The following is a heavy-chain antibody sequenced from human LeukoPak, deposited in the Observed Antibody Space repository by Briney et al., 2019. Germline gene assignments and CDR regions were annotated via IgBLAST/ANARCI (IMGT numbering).Heavy chain of an antibody. CDR2: SYSCGST. CDR1: GFTVSSNY. Sequence: GGSLRLSCAASGFTVSSNYMSWVRQAPGKGLELVSVSYSCGSTYYADSVKGRFTISIDNSKNKLYLQMNSLRAEDTAVYYCAKGRQSYDILTGSPYWGQGTLVTVSS. D-gene: IGHD3-9*01. CDR3: AKGRQSYDILTGSPY. V-gene: IGHV3-66*01. J-gene: IGHJ4*02.